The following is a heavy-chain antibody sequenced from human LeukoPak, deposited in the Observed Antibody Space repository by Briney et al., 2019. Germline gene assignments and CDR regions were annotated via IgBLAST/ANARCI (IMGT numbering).Heavy chain of an antibody. CDR2: ISYDGSNK. D-gene: IGHD5-12*01. CDR3: AKDRYSTHNWFDP. CDR1: GFTFSSYG. V-gene: IGHV3-30*18. J-gene: IGHJ5*02. Sequence: GGSLRLSCAASGFTFSSYGMHWVRQAPGKGLEWVAIISYDGSNKYYADSVKGRFTISRGNSKNTLYLQMNSLRTEDTAVYYCAKDRYSTHNWFDPWGQGTLVTVSS.